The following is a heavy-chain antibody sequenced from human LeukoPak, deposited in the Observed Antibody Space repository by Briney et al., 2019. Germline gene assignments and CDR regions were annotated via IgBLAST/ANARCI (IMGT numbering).Heavy chain of an antibody. Sequence: GGSLRLSCAASGFPFSSYAMSWVRQAPGKGLVWVSAISGSGGSTYYADSVKGRFTISRDNSKNTLYLQMNSLRAEDTAVYYCAKDSPVRRRGYIVVVPAASLTGPFDPWGQGTLVTVSS. V-gene: IGHV3-23*01. CDR1: GFPFSSYA. CDR3: AKDSPVRRRGYIVVVPAASLTGPFDP. D-gene: IGHD2-2*01. CDR2: ISGSGGST. J-gene: IGHJ5*02.